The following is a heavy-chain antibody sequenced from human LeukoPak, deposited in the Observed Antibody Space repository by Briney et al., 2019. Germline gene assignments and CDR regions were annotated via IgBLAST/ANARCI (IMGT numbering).Heavy chain of an antibody. CDR2: IKSKSDGGTT. CDR1: GFTFTNAW. CDR3: SAVIAAGGLNWFDP. D-gene: IGHD6-13*01. V-gene: IGHV3-15*01. J-gene: IGHJ5*02. Sequence: KPGGSLRLSCAASGFTFTNAWMSWVRQAPGKGLEWVGRIKSKSDGGTTDYAAPVKGRFTISRDDSKSTLYLQMNSLKTEDTAVYYCSAVIAAGGLNWFDPWGQGTLVTVSS.